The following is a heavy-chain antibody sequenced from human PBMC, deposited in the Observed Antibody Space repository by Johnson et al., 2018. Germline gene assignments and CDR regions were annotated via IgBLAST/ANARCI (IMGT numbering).Heavy chain of an antibody. Sequence: QVQLVESGAEVKKPGASVKVSCKASGYSFPTYDINWVRQATGQGLEWMGWMNPNSGHTGSAQKFQGRVTMTRDTSIRTAYMELSSLRSEDTAVYYCAGARDGGGTEFQHWGQGTLVTVSS. V-gene: IGHV1-8*01. CDR1: GYSFPTYD. J-gene: IGHJ1*01. CDR2: MNPNSGHT. CDR3: AGARDGGGTEFQH. D-gene: IGHD4-23*01.